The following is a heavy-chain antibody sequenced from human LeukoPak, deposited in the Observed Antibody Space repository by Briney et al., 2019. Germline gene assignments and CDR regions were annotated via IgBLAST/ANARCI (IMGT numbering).Heavy chain of an antibody. CDR2: IYYSGST. V-gene: IGHV4-31*03. D-gene: IGHD2-8*01. CDR3: ARGVKRVSNWFDP. CDR1: GGSISSGGYY. J-gene: IGHJ5*02. Sequence: SQTLSLTCTVSGGSISSGGYYWSWIRQHPGKGLEWIGYIYYSGSTYYNPSLKSRVTLSVDTSKNQFSLKLSSVTAADTAVYYCARGVKRVSNWFDPWGQGTLVTVSS.